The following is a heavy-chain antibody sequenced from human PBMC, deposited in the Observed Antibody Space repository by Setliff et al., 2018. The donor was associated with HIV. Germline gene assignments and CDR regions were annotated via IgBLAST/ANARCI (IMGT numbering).Heavy chain of an antibody. Sequence: SETLSLTCAVYGGSFSDTYWTWIRQPPGKGLEWVGDINHGGTTNYNPSLKGRVAISIDGSEKQFSLRLTSVTAADTSVYYCARGLRSSNWYGDKHFYYMDVWGKGTTVTVSS. CDR3: ARGLRSSNWYGDKHFYYMDV. CDR2: INHGGTT. J-gene: IGHJ6*04. V-gene: IGHV4-34*01. CDR1: GGSFSDTY. D-gene: IGHD6-13*01.